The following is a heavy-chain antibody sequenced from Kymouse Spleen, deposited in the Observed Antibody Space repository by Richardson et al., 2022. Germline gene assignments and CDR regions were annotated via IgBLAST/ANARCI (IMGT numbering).Heavy chain of an antibody. Sequence: EVQLVESGGGLVQPGGSLRLSCAASGFTFSSYDMHWVRQATGKGLEWVSAIGTAGDTYYPGSVKGRFTISRENAKNSLYLQMNSLRAGDTAVYYCARDGAVAGTNYYYYYGMDVWGQGTTVTVSS. CDR2: IGTAGDT. CDR3: ARDGAVAGTNYYYYYGMDV. CDR1: GFTFSSYD. J-gene: IGHJ6*02. V-gene: IGHV3-13*01. D-gene: IGHD6-19*01.